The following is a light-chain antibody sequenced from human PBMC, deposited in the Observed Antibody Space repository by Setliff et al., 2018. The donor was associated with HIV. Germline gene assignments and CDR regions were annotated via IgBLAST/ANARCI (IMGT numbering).Light chain of an antibody. V-gene: IGLV2-14*01. CDR1: SSDVGGYKY. J-gene: IGLJ1*01. CDR3: SSYTSSNTYV. CDR2: DVS. Sequence: QSALAQPSSVSGSPGQSITISCTGTSSDVGGYKYVSWYQQHPGKAPKLMIYDVSKRPSGVSNRFSGSKSSNTASLTISGLRAEDEADYYCSSYTSSNTYVFGTGTKGTVL.